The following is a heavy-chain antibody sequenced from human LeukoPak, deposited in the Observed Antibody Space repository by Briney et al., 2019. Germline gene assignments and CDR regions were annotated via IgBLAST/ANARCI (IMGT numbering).Heavy chain of an antibody. CDR2: IIPILGIA. CDR1: GGTFSSYA. CDR3: ARAGRYNWNDEAYYFDY. Sequence: SVKVSCKASGGTFSSYAISWVRQAPGQGLEWMGRIIPILGIANYAQKFQGRVTITADKSTSTAYMELSSLRSEDTAVYYCARAGRYNWNDEAYYFDYWGQGTLVTVSS. D-gene: IGHD1-1*01. V-gene: IGHV1-69*04. J-gene: IGHJ4*02.